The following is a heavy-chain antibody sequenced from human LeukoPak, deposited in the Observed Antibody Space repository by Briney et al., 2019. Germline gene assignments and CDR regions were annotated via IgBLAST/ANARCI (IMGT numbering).Heavy chain of an antibody. V-gene: IGHV1-46*01. J-gene: IGHJ4*02. CDR3: AREAVTDIDW. D-gene: IGHD2-21*02. CDR1: GYTFTSYY. CDR2: INPSGGST. Sequence: ASVKVSCKASGYTFTSYYMHWVRQAPGQGLEWMGIINPSGGSTNYAQRFQGRVTMTRDTSTNTVYMELSSLRSEDTAVYYCAREAVTDIDWWGQGTLVTVSS.